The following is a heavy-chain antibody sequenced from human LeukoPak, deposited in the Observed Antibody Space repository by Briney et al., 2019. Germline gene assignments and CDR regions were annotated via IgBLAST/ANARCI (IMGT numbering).Heavy chain of an antibody. Sequence: PSETLSLTCAVYGGSFSGYYWSWIRQPPGKGLEWIGEINHNGSTNYSPSLKSRVTISVDTSKNQFSLKLSSVTAADTAVYYCARGLGYSSSWYDFEILWKSSYYFDYWGQGTLVTVSS. V-gene: IGHV4-34*01. CDR3: ARGLGYSSSWYDFEILWKSSYYFDY. J-gene: IGHJ4*02. CDR2: INHNGST. D-gene: IGHD6-13*01. CDR1: GGSFSGYY.